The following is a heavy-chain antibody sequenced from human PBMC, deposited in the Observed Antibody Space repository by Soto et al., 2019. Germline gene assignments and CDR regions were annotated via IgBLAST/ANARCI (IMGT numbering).Heavy chain of an antibody. CDR1: GFSFRNYA. CDR2: ISSSGGTT. D-gene: IGHD3-3*01. Sequence: DEHLVESGGGSQQPGGSLRLSCAASGFSFRNYAMTWVRQSPGKGLEWVSLISSSGGTTSYADSVKGRFSISRDNSQNILYLQMNGLRGEDTALYYCAKLKGGLGRFYGMDAWGQGTMVIVSS. V-gene: IGHV3-23*04. CDR3: AKLKGGLGRFYGMDA. J-gene: IGHJ6*02.